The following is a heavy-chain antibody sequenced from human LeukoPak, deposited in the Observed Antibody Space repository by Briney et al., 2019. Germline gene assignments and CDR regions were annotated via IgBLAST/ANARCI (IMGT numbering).Heavy chain of an antibody. D-gene: IGHD2-15*01. J-gene: IGHJ4*02. CDR2: ISGSGGST. V-gene: IGHV3-23*01. Sequence: PGGSLRLSCAASGFTFSTYWMTWVRQAPGKGLEWVSAISGSGGSTYYADSVKGRFTISRDNSKNTLYLQMNSLRAEDTAVYYCAKAPDWAASYFDYWGQGTLVTVSS. CDR3: AKAPDWAASYFDY. CDR1: GFTFSTYW.